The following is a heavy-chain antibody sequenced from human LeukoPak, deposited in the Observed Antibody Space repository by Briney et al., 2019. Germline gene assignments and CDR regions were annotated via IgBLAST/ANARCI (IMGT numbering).Heavy chain of an antibody. Sequence: SETLSLTCTVSGGSISSSSYYWGWIRQPPGKGLEWIGSIYYSGSTYYNPSLKSRVTISVDTSKNKFSLKLSSVAAADTAVYYCARHRTGSSGWYGGPYYFDYWGQGTLVTVSS. D-gene: IGHD6-19*01. CDR1: GGSISSSSYY. J-gene: IGHJ4*02. V-gene: IGHV4-39*01. CDR3: ARHRTGSSGWYGGPYYFDY. CDR2: IYYSGST.